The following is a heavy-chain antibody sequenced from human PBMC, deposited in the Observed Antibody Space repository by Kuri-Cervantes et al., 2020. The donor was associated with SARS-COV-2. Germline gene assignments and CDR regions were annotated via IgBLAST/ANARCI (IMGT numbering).Heavy chain of an antibody. J-gene: IGHJ4*02. CDR3: AKLTRREDYNPFDF. V-gene: IGHV3-30*02. Sequence: GGSLRLSCAASGFTFSSYGMHWVRQAPGKGLEWVAVIWYDGSNKYYADSVKGRFTISRDNSKNTLYLQMNSLRVDDTAVYYCAKLTRREDYNPFDFWGQGTLVTVSS. CDR2: IWYDGSNK. CDR1: GFTFSSYG. D-gene: IGHD4-11*01.